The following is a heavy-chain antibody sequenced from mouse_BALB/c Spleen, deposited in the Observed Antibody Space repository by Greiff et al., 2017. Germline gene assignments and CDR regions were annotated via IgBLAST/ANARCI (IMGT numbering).Heavy chain of an antibody. CDR1: GYTFTSYY. CDR2: IYPGDGST. J-gene: IGHJ2*01. CDR3: AGYGSSYGFDY. V-gene: IGHV1S56*01. Sequence: QVQLQQSGPELVKPGASVKMSCKASGYTFTSYYIHWVKQRPGQGLEWIGWIYPGDGSTKYNEKFKGKTTLTADKSSSTAYMLLSSLTSEDSAIYFCAGYGSSYGFDYWGQGTTLTVSS. D-gene: IGHD1-1*01.